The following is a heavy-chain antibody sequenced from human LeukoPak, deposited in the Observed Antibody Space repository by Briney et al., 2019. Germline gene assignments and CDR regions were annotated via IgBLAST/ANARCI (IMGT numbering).Heavy chain of an antibody. CDR3: AKGLRFGISYWYFDY. CDR2: ISGSGGST. V-gene: IGHV3-23*01. Sequence: GGSLRLSCAASGFTFSDYYMSWVRQAPGKGLEWVSAISGSGGSTYYADSVKGRFTISRDNSKNTLYLQMNSLRAEDTAVYYCAKGLRFGISYWYFDYWGQGTMVTVSS. D-gene: IGHD3-10*01. J-gene: IGHJ4*03. CDR1: GFTFSDYY.